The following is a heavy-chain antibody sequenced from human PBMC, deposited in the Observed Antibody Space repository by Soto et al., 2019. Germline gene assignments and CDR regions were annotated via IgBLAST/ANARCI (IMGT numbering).Heavy chain of an antibody. CDR3: ATDSLSGRYDILTSYYSYYYYYGMDV. Sequence: SETLSLTCTVSGGSISSGGYYWSWIRQHPGKGLEWIGYIYYSGSTYYNPSLKSRVTISVDTSKNQFSLKLSSVTAADTAVYYCATDSLSGRYDILTSYYSYYYYYGMDVWGQGTTVTVSS. J-gene: IGHJ6*02. V-gene: IGHV4-31*03. D-gene: IGHD3-9*01. CDR2: IYYSGST. CDR1: GGSISSGGYY.